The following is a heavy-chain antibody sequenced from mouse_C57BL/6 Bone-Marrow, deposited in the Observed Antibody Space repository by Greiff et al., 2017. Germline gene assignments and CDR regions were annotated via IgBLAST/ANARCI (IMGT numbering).Heavy chain of an antibody. CDR3: ARSPYYYGSIYYAMDY. Sequence: QVQLQQSGAELARPGASVKLSCKASGYTFTSYGISWVKQRTGQGLEWIGEIYPRSGNTYYNEKFKGKATLTADKSSRTAYMELRSLTSEDSAVYFCARSPYYYGSIYYAMDYWGQGTSVTVSS. CDR1: GYTFTSYG. V-gene: IGHV1-81*01. CDR2: IYPRSGNT. D-gene: IGHD1-1*01. J-gene: IGHJ4*01.